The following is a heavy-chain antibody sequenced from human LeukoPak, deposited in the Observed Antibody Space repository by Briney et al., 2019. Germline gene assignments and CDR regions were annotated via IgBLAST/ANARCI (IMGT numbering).Heavy chain of an antibody. J-gene: IGHJ4*02. CDR3: ARLRRVGATPFDY. D-gene: IGHD1-26*01. CDR2: MYYNGNT. V-gene: IGHV4-59*08. Sequence: SETLSLTCTVSGGSISGYYWTWIRQPPGKGLEWIGYMYYNGNTNYNPSLKSRVTISVDPSKNQFSLKLSSVTAADTAMYYCARLRRVGATPFDYWGQGTLVTVSS. CDR1: GGSISGYY.